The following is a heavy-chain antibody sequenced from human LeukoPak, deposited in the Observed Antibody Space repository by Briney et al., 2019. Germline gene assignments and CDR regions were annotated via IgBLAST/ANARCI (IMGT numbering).Heavy chain of an antibody. Sequence: QPGRSLRLSCTASGFTFGDYAMNWVRQAPGKGLEWVGFIRSKAYGGTTEYAASVKGRFTISRDDSKSIAHLQMNSLKTEDTGIYYCTRVGRTYYSFDNWGRGTLVSVSS. CDR1: GFTFGDYA. V-gene: IGHV3-49*04. CDR2: IRSKAYGGTT. CDR3: TRVGRTYYSFDN. D-gene: IGHD1-14*01. J-gene: IGHJ4*02.